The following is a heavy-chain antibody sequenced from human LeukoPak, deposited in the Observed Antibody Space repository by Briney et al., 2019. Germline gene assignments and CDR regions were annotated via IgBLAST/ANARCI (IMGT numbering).Heavy chain of an antibody. CDR2: IYYSGST. CDR1: GGSISSYY. CDR3: ARGAYHDYGSGSYIPFDY. D-gene: IGHD3-10*01. Sequence: PSETLSLTCTVSGGSISSYYWSWIRQPPGKGLEWIGYIYYSGSTNYNPSLKSRVTISVDTSKNQFSLKLSSVTAADTAVYYCARGAYHDYGSGSYIPFDYWGQGTLVTVSS. J-gene: IGHJ4*02. V-gene: IGHV4-59*01.